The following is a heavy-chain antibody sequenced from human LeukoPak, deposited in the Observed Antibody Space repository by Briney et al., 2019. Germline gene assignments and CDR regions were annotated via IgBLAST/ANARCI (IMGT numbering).Heavy chain of an antibody. D-gene: IGHD4-11*01. V-gene: IGHV4-59*08. CDR2: IYYSGST. CDR1: GGSISSYY. Sequence: SETLSLTCTVSGGSISSYYWSWIRQPPGKGLEWIGYIYYSGSTNYNPSLKSRVTISVDTSKNQFSLKLSSVTAADTAVYYCARLSGATITTYYGMDVWGQGTTVTVS. CDR3: ARLSGATITTYYGMDV. J-gene: IGHJ6*02.